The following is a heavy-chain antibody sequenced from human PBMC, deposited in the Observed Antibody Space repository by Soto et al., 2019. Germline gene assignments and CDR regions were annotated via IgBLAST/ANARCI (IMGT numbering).Heavy chain of an antibody. CDR2: INPSGGST. J-gene: IGHJ4*02. Sequence: ASVKVSCKASGYTFTSYYMHWGRHAPGRGLEWMGIINPSGGSTTYAQKFQGRVTMTRDTSTSTVYMELSSLRSEDTAVYYCARETYYDILTGYSLDYWGQGTLVTVSS. D-gene: IGHD3-9*01. V-gene: IGHV1-46*01. CDR3: ARETYYDILTGYSLDY. CDR1: GYTFTSYY.